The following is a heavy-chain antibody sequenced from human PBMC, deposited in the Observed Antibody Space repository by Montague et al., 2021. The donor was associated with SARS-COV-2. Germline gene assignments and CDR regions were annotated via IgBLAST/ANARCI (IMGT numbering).Heavy chain of an antibody. CDR1: GFTFSNYE. D-gene: IGHD3-10*01. J-gene: IGHJ6*02. V-gene: IGHV3-48*03. CDR3: ARDRGYGDFYYYGMDV. Sequence: SLRLSCAASGFTFSNYEMNWVRQAPGKGLEWVLYISSSGSTIYYADSVKGRFTISRDNAQSSLYLQMNSLRAEDTGVYHCARDRGYGDFYYYGMDVWGQGTTVTVSS. CDR2: ISSSGSTI.